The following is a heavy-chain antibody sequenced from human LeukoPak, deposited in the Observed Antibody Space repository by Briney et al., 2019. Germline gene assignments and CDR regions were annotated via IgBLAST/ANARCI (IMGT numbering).Heavy chain of an antibody. CDR1: GFTFSSYS. D-gene: IGHD3-22*01. CDR2: ISSSSSYI. Sequence: GGSLRLSXAASGFTFSSYSMNWVRQAPGKGLEWVSSISSSSSYIYYADSVKGRFTISRDNAKNSLYLQMNSLRAEDTAVYYCARSVDSSGRLAYFDYWGQGTLVTVSS. CDR3: ARSVDSSGRLAYFDY. V-gene: IGHV3-21*01. J-gene: IGHJ4*02.